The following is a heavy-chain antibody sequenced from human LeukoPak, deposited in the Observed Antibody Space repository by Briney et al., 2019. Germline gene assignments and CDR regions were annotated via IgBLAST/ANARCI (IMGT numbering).Heavy chain of an antibody. CDR1: GFTFSSYW. Sequence: GGSLRLSCAASGFTFSSYWMSWVRQAPGKGLEGVANIKQDGSEKKYVESVKGRFTISIDNANNSLYLQMNSLRAEDTAVYYCATGIFFTSFDYWGQGTLVTVSS. D-gene: IGHD3-3*01. V-gene: IGHV3-7*01. J-gene: IGHJ4*02. CDR2: IKQDGSEK. CDR3: ATGIFFTSFDY.